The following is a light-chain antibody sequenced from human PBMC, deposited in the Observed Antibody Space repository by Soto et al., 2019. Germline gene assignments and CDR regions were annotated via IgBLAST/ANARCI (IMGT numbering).Light chain of an antibody. Sequence: EIVLTQSPVTLSVSPGERATLSCRASQSVSNNLAWYQQKPGQAPRLLIHGASTRATGIPARFSGSGSGTDFTLTISSLEPEDFAVYYCHQRKSWPRTFGQGTKVDIK. J-gene: IGKJ1*01. CDR1: QSVSNN. V-gene: IGKV3-11*01. CDR2: GAS. CDR3: HQRKSWPRT.